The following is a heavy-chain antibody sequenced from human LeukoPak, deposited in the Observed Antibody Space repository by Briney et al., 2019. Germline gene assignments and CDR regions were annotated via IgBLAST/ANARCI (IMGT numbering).Heavy chain of an antibody. CDR3: AREGDSSSSGCDY. Sequence: GGSLRLSCAASGFTFSSYGMHWIRQAPGKGLEWVAVIWYDGSNKYYADSVKGRFTISRDNSKNTLYLQMNSLRAEDTAVYYCAREGDSSSSGCDYWGQGTLVTVSS. D-gene: IGHD6-6*01. J-gene: IGHJ4*02. V-gene: IGHV3-33*01. CDR1: GFTFSSYG. CDR2: IWYDGSNK.